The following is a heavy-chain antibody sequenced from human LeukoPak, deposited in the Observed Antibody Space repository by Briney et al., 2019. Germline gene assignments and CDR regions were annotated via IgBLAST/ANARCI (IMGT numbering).Heavy chain of an antibody. J-gene: IGHJ4*01. Sequence: GGSLRLSCAPSAFTVSSNYMTWVRQAPGRGLEWVSTINGSRDNSYYADSVKGRFTISRDFSQNTLYLEMNSLTADDTALYYCAKDLWFGGSAFDSWGQGTLVTVSS. V-gene: IGHV3-23*01. CDR3: AKDLWFGGSAFDS. CDR2: INGSRDNS. CDR1: AFTVSSNY. D-gene: IGHD3-10*01.